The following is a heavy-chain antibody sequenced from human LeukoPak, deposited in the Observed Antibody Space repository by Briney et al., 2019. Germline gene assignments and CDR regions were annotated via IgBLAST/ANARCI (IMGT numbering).Heavy chain of an antibody. D-gene: IGHD2-2*01. J-gene: IGHJ3*02. V-gene: IGHV1-69*01. Sequence: ASVKVSCKASGDSFSSYAISWVPQAPGQGLEWMGGIIPIFGTANYAQKFQGRVTITADESTSTAYMELSSLRSEDTAVYYCARDRVVVVPAAHYGAFDIWGQGTMVSVSS. CDR2: IIPIFGTA. CDR3: ARDRVVVVPAAHYGAFDI. CDR1: GDSFSSYA.